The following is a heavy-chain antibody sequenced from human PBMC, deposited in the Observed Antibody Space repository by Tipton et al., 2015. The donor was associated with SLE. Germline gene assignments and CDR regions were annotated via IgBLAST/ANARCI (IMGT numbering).Heavy chain of an antibody. CDR1: GGSISSGSYY. CDR3: ARDAPERSGNYYYYYMDV. V-gene: IGHV4-61*02. Sequence: TLSLTCTVSGGSISSGSYYWSWIRQPAGKGLEWIGRIYTSGSTNYNPSPKSRVTISVDTSKNQFSLKLSSVTAADTAVYYCARDAPERSGNYYYYYMDVWGKGTPVPVSS. CDR2: IYTSGST. D-gene: IGHD1-1*01. J-gene: IGHJ6*03.